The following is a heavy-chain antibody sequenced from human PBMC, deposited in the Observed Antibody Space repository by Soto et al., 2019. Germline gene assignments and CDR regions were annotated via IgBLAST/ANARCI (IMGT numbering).Heavy chain of an antibody. V-gene: IGHV4-59*01. CDR3: AKDISYGHGGVY. CDR2: IYYSGST. Sequence: PSETLSLTCTVSGGSINDYYWNWIWKPPGKGLEWVGYIYYSGSTNYSPALKSRVTISVDTSKNQFSLKLTSVTAADTAVYYCAKDISYGHGGVYWGQGTLVTVSS. D-gene: IGHD5-18*01. J-gene: IGHJ4*02. CDR1: GGSINDYY.